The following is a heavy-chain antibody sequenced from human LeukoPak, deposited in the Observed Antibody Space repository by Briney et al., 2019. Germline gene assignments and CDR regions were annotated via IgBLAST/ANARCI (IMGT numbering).Heavy chain of an antibody. CDR2: VDYSGST. Sequence: SETLSLTCSVSGGSVRSGNYYWTWIRQPPGKGLEWIGYVDYSGSTSYNPSLRRRVTISLDTSKNQFSLKVMYLTAADTAVYYYARGIRTGYGYWGQGTLVTVSS. V-gene: IGHV4-61*01. CDR1: GGSVRSGNYY. J-gene: IGHJ4*02. CDR3: ARGIRTGYGY. D-gene: IGHD1-1*01.